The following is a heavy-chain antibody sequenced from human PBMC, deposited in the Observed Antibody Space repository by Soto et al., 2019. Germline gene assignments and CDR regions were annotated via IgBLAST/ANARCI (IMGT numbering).Heavy chain of an antibody. CDR2: IIPIFGTA. D-gene: IGHD3-22*01. J-gene: IGHJ5*02. CDR3: ASGRRYYNDSSQPFDP. CDR1: GGTFSSYA. Sequence: ASVKVSCKASGGTFSSYAISWVRQAPGQGLEWMGGIIPIFGTANYAQKFQGRVTITADESTSTAYMELSSLRSEDTTVYYCASGRRYYNDSSQPFDPWGQGTLVTVSS. V-gene: IGHV1-69*13.